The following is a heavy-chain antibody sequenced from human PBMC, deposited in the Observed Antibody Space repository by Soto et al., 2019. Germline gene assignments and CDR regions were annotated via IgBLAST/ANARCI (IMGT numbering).Heavy chain of an antibody. CDR3: ARHAGYSSGRRWFDP. J-gene: IGHJ5*02. CDR1: GGSISSSSYF. Sequence: QLQLQESGPGLVKPSETLSLTCTVSGGSISSSSYFWGWIRQPPGKGLEWIGSIYHSGSTSDNPSLRSRVTLSVDTSKNQFSLKLSSVTAADTAVYFCARHAGYSSGRRWFDPWGQGTLVTVSS. D-gene: IGHD3-22*01. V-gene: IGHV4-39*01. CDR2: IYHSGST.